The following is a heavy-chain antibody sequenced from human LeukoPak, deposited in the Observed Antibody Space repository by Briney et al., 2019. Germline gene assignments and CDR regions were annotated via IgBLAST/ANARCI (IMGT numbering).Heavy chain of an antibody. Sequence: GGSLRLSCAASGFTFSSYAMSWVRQAPGKGLEWVSAISGSGGSTYYADSVKGRFTISRDNSKNTLYLQMNSLRAEDTAAYYCAKDAPGPPAPHIVVVPAAPPSVTWGQGTLVTVSS. D-gene: IGHD2-2*01. J-gene: IGHJ5*02. V-gene: IGHV3-23*01. CDR3: AKDAPGPPAPHIVVVPAAPPSVT. CDR2: ISGSGGST. CDR1: GFTFSSYA.